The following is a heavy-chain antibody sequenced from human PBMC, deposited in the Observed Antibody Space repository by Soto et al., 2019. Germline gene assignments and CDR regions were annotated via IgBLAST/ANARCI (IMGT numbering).Heavy chain of an antibody. V-gene: IGHV4-31*03. CDR3: ARDDGYCSGGSCSVVDV. Sequence: QVQLQESGPGLVKPSQTLSLTCTVSGGSISSGGYYWSWIRQHPGKGLEWIGYIYYSGSTYYTPSLMCRVAISVDTSKNQFCRKLSSVTAADTAVYYCARDDGYCSGGSCSVVDVWGQGTTVTVSS. J-gene: IGHJ6*02. CDR2: IYYSGST. CDR1: GGSISSGGYY. D-gene: IGHD2-15*01.